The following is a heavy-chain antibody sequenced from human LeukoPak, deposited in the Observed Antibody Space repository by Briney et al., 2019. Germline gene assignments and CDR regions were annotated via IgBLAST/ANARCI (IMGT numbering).Heavy chain of an antibody. CDR1: GYTFTSYA. Sequence: GGSLRLSCAASGYTFTSYAMNWVRQAPGQGLEWMGWINTNTGNPTYAQGFTGRFVFSLDTSVSTAYLQISSLKAEDTAVYYCARDRYFDWLSIDYWGQGTLVTVSS. CDR2: INTNTGNP. CDR3: ARDRYFDWLSIDY. J-gene: IGHJ4*02. D-gene: IGHD3-9*01. V-gene: IGHV7-4-1*02.